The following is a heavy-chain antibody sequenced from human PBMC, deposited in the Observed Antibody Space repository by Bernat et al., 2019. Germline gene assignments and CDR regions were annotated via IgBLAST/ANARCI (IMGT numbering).Heavy chain of an antibody. CDR3: ARLIAAAGTCYFDY. CDR2: IDWDDDK. Sequence: QVTLRESGPALVEPTQTLTLTCTFSGFSLSTSGMCVSWIRQPPGKALEWLARIDWDDDKYYSTSLKTRLTISKDTSKNQVVLTMTNMDPVDTATYYCARLIAAAGTCYFDYWGQGTLVTVSS. V-gene: IGHV2-70*15. J-gene: IGHJ4*02. D-gene: IGHD6-13*01. CDR1: GFSLSTSGMC.